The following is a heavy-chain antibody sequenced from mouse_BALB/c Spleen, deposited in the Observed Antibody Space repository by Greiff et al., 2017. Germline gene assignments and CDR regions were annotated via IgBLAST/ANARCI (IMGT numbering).Heavy chain of an antibody. Sequence: VQVVESGAELAKPGASVKMSCKASGYTFTSYWMHWVNQRPGQGLEWIGYINPSTGYTEYNQKFKDKATLTADKSSSTAYMQLSSLTSEDSAVYYCARGGNYNYYAMDYWGQGTSVTVSS. CDR2: INPSTGYT. D-gene: IGHD2-1*01. CDR3: ARGGNYNYYAMDY. V-gene: IGHV1-7*01. CDR1: GYTFTSYW. J-gene: IGHJ4*01.